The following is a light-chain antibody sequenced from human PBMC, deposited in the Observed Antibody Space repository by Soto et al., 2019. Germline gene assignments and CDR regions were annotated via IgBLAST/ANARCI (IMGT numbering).Light chain of an antibody. CDR2: SNN. J-gene: IGLJ2*01. Sequence: QSVLTQPPSASGTPGQRVTISCSGSKSNIGRNTVNWYQQLPGTAPKLLIYSNNQWPSGVPDRFSGSKSGTSASLAISGLQSEDEADYYCAAWDDSLNGVVFGGGTKLTVL. V-gene: IGLV1-44*01. CDR1: KSNIGRNT. CDR3: AAWDDSLNGVV.